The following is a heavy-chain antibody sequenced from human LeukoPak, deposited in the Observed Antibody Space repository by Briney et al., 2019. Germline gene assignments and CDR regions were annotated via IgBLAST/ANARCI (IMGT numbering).Heavy chain of an antibody. V-gene: IGHV3-49*03. CDR1: GFTFSSYS. J-gene: IGHJ4*02. CDR3: SREPKGRWLQFDY. CDR2: IRSKVHGGTA. Sequence: GGSLRLSCAASGFTFSSYSMSWFRQAPGKGLEWVGFIRSKVHGGTAEYAASVKGRFTLSRDDSKSIAYLQMNSLKIEDTAVYYCSREPKGRWLQFDYWGQGALVTVSS. D-gene: IGHD5-24*01.